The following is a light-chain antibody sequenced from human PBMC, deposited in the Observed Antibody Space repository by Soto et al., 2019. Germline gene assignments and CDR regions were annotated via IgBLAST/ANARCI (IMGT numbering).Light chain of an antibody. CDR3: QQYNNLPPDT. CDR2: GAS. V-gene: IGKV3-15*01. CDR1: QSVNNN. Sequence: EIILTQSPASLSVSPGDRATLSCRASQSVNNNLAWYQQKPGQAPRPLIYGASTRATGIPGRFRGSGSGTEFTLTITSLQSEDFAVYFCQQYNNLPPDTFGQGTKLEIK. J-gene: IGKJ2*01.